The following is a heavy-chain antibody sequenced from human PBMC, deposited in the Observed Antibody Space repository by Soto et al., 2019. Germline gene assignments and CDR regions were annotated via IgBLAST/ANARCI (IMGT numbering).Heavy chain of an antibody. CDR2: ISATSAKI. D-gene: IGHD2-2*01. V-gene: IGHV3-48*02. CDR3: ARPQYLPDDVFDV. Sequence: PGGSLILSCAASGFYFNYYAMNWVRQVPGKGLEWVSYISATSAKIDYADSVKGRFTISRDNARNSLYLQMNSLRDEDTAVYHCARPQYLPDDVFDVWGRGTVVTVS. J-gene: IGHJ3*01. CDR1: GFYFNYYA.